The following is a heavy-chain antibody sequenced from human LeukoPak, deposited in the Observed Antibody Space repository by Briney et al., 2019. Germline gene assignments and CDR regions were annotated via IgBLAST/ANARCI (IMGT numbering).Heavy chain of an antibody. D-gene: IGHD6-19*01. CDR1: GYTFTGYY. J-gene: IGHJ3*02. CDR3: ARAGSGWYNDAFDI. CDR2: ISAYNGNT. Sequence: GASVKVSCKASGYTFTGYYMHWVRQAPGQGLEWMGWISAYNGNTNYAQKLQGRVTMTTDTSTSTAYMELRSLRSDDTAVYYCARAGSGWYNDAFDIWGQGTMVTVSS. V-gene: IGHV1-18*04.